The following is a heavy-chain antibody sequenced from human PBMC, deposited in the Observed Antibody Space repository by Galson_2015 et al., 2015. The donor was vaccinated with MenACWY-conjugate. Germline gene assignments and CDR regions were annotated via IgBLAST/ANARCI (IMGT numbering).Heavy chain of an antibody. Sequence: SLRLSCAASGLTVSSTYVTWVRQAPGEGLEWVSVIYSGASTYYADSVKGRFTISRDNSKNTVYLQMDNLGAEDSAIYFCARAQTPGRRYLPVNYFYMDVWGTGTTVTVSS. CDR1: GLTVSSTY. CDR2: IYSGAST. V-gene: IGHV3-53*01. J-gene: IGHJ6*03. CDR3: ARAQTPGRRYLPVNYFYMDV. D-gene: IGHD2-2*02.